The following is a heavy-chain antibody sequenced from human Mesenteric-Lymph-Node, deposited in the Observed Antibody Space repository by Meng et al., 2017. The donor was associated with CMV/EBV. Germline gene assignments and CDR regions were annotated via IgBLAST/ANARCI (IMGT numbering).Heavy chain of an antibody. J-gene: IGHJ4*02. Sequence: GESLKISCAASGFTFSYYWMHWVRQAPGKGLEWVSTISYSSTTTYYADSVKGRFTMSRDNSKNTVYLQMNSLRAEDTAVYYCAKRLGDKTPPGTFFDFWGQGALVTVSS. D-gene: IGHD6-13*01. CDR1: GFTFSYYW. CDR2: ISYSSTTT. V-gene: IGHV3-23*01. CDR3: AKRLGDKTPPGTFFDF.